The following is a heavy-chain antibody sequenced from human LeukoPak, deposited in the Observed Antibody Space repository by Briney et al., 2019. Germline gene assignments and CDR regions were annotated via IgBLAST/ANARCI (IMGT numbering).Heavy chain of an antibody. CDR1: GGTFSSYA. J-gene: IGHJ4*02. CDR2: VIPIFGTA. CDR3: ARELDSGYAFDY. D-gene: IGHD5-12*01. V-gene: IGHV1-69*13. Sequence: SVKVSCKASGGTFSSYAISWVRQAPGQGLEWMGGVIPIFGTADYAQKFQGRVTITADESTSAAYMELSSLRSEDTAVYYCARELDSGYAFDYWGQGTLVTVSS.